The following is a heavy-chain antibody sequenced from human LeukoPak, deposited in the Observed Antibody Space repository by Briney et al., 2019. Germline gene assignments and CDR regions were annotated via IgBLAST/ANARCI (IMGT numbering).Heavy chain of an antibody. CDR3: ARDRYSSGWYYGMDV. Sequence: GGSLRLSCETSGFTFISYGMHWVRQTPGKGLEWVSVIYSGGSTYYADSVKGRFTISRDNSKNTLYLQMNSLRAEDTAVYYCARDRYSSGWYYGMDVWGQGTTVTVFS. CDR2: IYSGGST. J-gene: IGHJ6*02. D-gene: IGHD6-19*01. CDR1: GFTFISYG. V-gene: IGHV3-66*01.